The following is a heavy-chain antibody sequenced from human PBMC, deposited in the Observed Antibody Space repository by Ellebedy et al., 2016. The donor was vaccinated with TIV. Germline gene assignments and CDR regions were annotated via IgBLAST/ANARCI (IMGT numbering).Heavy chain of an antibody. CDR1: GGSISSSSYY. Sequence: SETLSLXXTVSGGSISSSSYYWGWIRQPPGKGLEWIGSIYYSGSTYYNPSLKSRVTISVDTSKNQFSLKLSSVTAADTAVYYCAFHDYGDYQESDYWGQGTLVTVSS. D-gene: IGHD4-17*01. J-gene: IGHJ4*02. CDR2: IYYSGST. CDR3: AFHDYGDYQESDY. V-gene: IGHV4-39*01.